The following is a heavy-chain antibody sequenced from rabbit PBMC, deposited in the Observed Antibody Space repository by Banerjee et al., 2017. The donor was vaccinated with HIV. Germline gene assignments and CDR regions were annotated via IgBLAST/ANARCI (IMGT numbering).Heavy chain of an antibody. CDR1: GSTLSRYY. V-gene: IGHV1S40*01. Sequence: QSLEESGGDLVKPEGSLTLTCTASGSTLSRYYICWVRQAPGKGLEWIACIGAVSTYYATWAKGRFTISKTSSTTVTLQMTSLTAADTATYFCARDNGWAALFDLWGPGTLVTVS. J-gene: IGHJ4*01. CDR3: ARDNGWAALFDL. CDR2: IGAVST. D-gene: IGHD4-1*01.